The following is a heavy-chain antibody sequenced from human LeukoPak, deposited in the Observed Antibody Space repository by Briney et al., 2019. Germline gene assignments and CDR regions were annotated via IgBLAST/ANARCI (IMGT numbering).Heavy chain of an antibody. V-gene: IGHV4-59*01. CDR3: ARDLRSSGWYVFDY. CDR1: GGSISTYY. J-gene: IGHJ4*02. D-gene: IGHD6-19*01. Sequence: PSETLSLTCTVSGGSISTYYWNWIRQPPGKGLEWIGFIYYTGSTSYNPSLKSRVTISVDTSKNQFSLRLISVAAADTAVYYCARDLRSSGWYVFDYWGQGTLLTVSS. CDR2: IYYTGST.